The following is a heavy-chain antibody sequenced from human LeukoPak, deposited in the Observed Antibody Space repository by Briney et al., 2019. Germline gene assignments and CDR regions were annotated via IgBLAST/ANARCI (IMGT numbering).Heavy chain of an antibody. V-gene: IGHV3-21*01. Sequence: PGGSLRLSCAASGFTFSSYSMNWVRQAPGKGLEWVSSINSDSSLMFYAESVKGRFAISRDNARNSLYLQMNSLRAEDTAVYYCIRDLFDDYSLDYWGQGALVTVSS. CDR1: GFTFSSYS. J-gene: IGHJ4*02. D-gene: IGHD3-16*01. CDR3: IRDLFDDYSLDY. CDR2: INSDSSLM.